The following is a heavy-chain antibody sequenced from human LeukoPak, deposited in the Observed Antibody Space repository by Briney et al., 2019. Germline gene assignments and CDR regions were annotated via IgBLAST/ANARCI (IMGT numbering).Heavy chain of an antibody. CDR2: IYYGGST. CDR1: GGSISSSDYY. Sequence: SETLSLTCTVSGGSISSSDYYWGWIRQPPGKGLEWIGSIYYGGSTYYDPSLKSRVTISVDTSMNQFSLKLSFVTTADTAVYYCARALGYCSGGSCTRGYNWFDPWGQGTLVTVPS. CDR3: ARALGYCSGGSCTRGYNWFDP. V-gene: IGHV4-39*01. J-gene: IGHJ5*02. D-gene: IGHD2-15*01.